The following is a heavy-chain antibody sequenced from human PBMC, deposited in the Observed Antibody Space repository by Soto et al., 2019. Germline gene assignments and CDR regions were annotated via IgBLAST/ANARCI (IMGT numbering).Heavy chain of an antibody. Sequence: PGGSLRLSCAASGFTFSSYDMHWVRQAPGKGLEWVAVISYDGSHKSYVDSVKGRFTISRDNAKNTLYLQMNSLRTEDTAVFYCAKDQYATSSGAFDYWGPVTLVTVSS. CDR3: AKDQYATSSGAFDY. V-gene: IGHV3-30*18. CDR2: ISYDGSHK. J-gene: IGHJ4*02. D-gene: IGHD6-6*01. CDR1: GFTFSSYD.